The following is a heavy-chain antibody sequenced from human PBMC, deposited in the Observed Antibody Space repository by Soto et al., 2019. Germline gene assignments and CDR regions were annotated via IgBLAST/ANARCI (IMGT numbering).Heavy chain of an antibody. CDR3: AKDDTAGIAVASFDY. D-gene: IGHD6-19*01. Sequence: EVQLVESGGGLVQPGRSLRLSCAASGFTFDDYAMHWVRQAPGKGLEWVSGISWNSGSIGYADSVKGRFTISRDNAKNSLYLQMNSLRAEDTALYYCAKDDTAGIAVASFDYWGQGTLVTVSS. CDR1: GFTFDDYA. J-gene: IGHJ4*02. V-gene: IGHV3-9*01. CDR2: ISWNSGSI.